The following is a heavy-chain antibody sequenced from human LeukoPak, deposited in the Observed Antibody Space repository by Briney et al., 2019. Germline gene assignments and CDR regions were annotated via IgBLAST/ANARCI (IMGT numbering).Heavy chain of an antibody. D-gene: IGHD1-7*01. Sequence: ASVKVSCKASGGTFSSYAISWVRQAPGQGLEWMGRIIPILGIANYTQKFQGRVTITADKSTSTAYMELSSLRSDDTAVYYCARDRNLELGYYFDYWGQGTLVTVSS. CDR1: GGTFSSYA. V-gene: IGHV1-69*04. J-gene: IGHJ4*02. CDR2: IIPILGIA. CDR3: ARDRNLELGYYFDY.